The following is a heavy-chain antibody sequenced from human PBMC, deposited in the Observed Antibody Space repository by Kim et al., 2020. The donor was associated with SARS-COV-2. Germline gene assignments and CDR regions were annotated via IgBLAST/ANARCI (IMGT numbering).Heavy chain of an antibody. V-gene: IGHV1-2*04. Sequence: ASVKVSCKASGYTFTGYYMHWVRQAPGQGLEWMGWINPNSGGTNYAQKFQGWVTMTRDTSISTAYMELSRLRSDDTAVYYCARAEGYSGYDVVDYWGQGTLVTVSS. CDR3: ARAEGYSGYDVVDY. CDR1: GYTFTGYY. D-gene: IGHD5-12*01. CDR2: INPNSGGT. J-gene: IGHJ4*02.